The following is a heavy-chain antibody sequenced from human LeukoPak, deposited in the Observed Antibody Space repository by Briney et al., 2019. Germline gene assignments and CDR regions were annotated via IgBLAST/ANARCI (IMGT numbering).Heavy chain of an antibody. CDR3: ARDRDPRNNFFDY. CDR2: MRQDGSEK. V-gene: IGHV3-7*01. CDR1: GFTFSNAW. J-gene: IGHJ4*02. D-gene: IGHD1-14*01. Sequence: PGGSLRLSCAASGFTFSNAWMSWVRQAPGKGLEWVANMRQDGSEKYYLYSLNGRFTISRDNAKTSLYLQMNSLTAEDTAIYYCARDRDPRNNFFDYWGQGTLVTVSS.